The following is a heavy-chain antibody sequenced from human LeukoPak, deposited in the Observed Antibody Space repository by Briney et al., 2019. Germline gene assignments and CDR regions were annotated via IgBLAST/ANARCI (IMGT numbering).Heavy chain of an antibody. D-gene: IGHD3-9*01. Sequence: SVKVSCKASEGTFSSYAISWVRQAPGQGLEWMGGIIPIFGTANYAQKFQSRVTITADESTSTAYMELSSLRSEDTAVYYCASGRYDILTGADYWGQGTLVTVSS. CDR1: EGTFSSYA. CDR2: IIPIFGTA. J-gene: IGHJ4*02. V-gene: IGHV1-69*13. CDR3: ASGRYDILTGADY.